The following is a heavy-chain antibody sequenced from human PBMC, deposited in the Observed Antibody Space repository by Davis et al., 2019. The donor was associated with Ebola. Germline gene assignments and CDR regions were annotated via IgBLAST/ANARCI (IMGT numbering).Heavy chain of an antibody. CDR2: INHSGST. CDR3: AGGSDV. J-gene: IGHJ6*02. V-gene: IGHV4-34*01. Sequence: PSETLSLTCAVHGGSFSGYYWSWIRQLPGKGLEWIGEINHSGSTNYNPSLKSRVTISVDTSKNQFSLKLSSVTAADTAVYYCAGGSDVWGQGTTVTVSS. CDR1: GGSFSGYY.